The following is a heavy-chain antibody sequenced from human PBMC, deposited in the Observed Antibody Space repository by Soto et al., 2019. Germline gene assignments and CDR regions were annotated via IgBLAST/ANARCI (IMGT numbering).Heavy chain of an antibody. CDR2: ISYDGSNK. V-gene: IGHV3-30-3*01. J-gene: IGHJ4*02. Sequence: GGSLRLSCAASGFMFSSHWMSWVRQAPGKGLEWVAVISYDGSNKYYADSVKGRFTISRDNSKNTLYLQMNSLRAEDTAVYYCARDYYDSSGYYYHSVDYWGQGTLVTVSS. D-gene: IGHD3-22*01. CDR1: GFMFSSHW. CDR3: ARDYYDSSGYYYHSVDY.